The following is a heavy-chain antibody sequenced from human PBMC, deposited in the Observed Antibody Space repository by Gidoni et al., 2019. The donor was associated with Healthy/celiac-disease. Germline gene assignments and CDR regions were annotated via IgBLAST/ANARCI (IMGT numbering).Heavy chain of an antibody. J-gene: IGHJ3*02. D-gene: IGHD4-17*01. CDR1: GFTFRSYS. V-gene: IGHV3-21*01. Sequence: EVQLVESGGGLVKPGGSLRLSCAASGFTFRSYSMNWVRQAPGKGLEWVSSISSSSSYIYYADSVKGRFTISRDNAKNSLYLQMNSLRAEDTAVYYCARDPGYGGKRVREKDAFDIWGQGTMVTVSS. CDR2: ISSSSSYI. CDR3: ARDPGYGGKRVREKDAFDI.